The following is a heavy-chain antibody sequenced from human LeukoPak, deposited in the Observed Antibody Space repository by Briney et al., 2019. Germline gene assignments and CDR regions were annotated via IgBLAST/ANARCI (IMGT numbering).Heavy chain of an antibody. D-gene: IGHD3-10*01. CDR3: ATNILVRDIINWFDP. CDR2: IKPNSGGT. CDR1: GYTFTGYC. Sequence: GASVKVSCKASGYTFTGYCIHWVRQAPGQGLEWMGWIKPNSGGTRSAQKFQGRVTMTRDTSISTAYMELSSLKYDDTAVYYCATNILVRDIINWFDPWGQGTLVTVSS. V-gene: IGHV1-2*02. J-gene: IGHJ5*02.